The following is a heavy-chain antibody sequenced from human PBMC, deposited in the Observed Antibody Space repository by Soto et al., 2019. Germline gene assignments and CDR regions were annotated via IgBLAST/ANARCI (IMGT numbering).Heavy chain of an antibody. CDR1: GFTFSSYS. Sequence: VGSLRLSCAASGFTFSSYSMNWVRQAPGKGLEWVSSISSSSSYIYYADSVKGRFTISRDNAKNSLYLQMNSLRAEDTAVYYCARDGQQLPPGGMDVWGQGTTVTVSS. CDR2: ISSSSSYI. D-gene: IGHD6-13*01. V-gene: IGHV3-21*01. J-gene: IGHJ6*02. CDR3: ARDGQQLPPGGMDV.